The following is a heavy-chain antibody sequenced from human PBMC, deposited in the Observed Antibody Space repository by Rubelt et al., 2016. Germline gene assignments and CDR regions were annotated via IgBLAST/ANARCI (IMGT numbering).Heavy chain of an antibody. CDR1: GYTFTNYG. J-gene: IGHJ4*02. Sequence: QVQLVQSGAEVKKPGASVKVSCKASGYTFTNYGIAWVRQAPGQGLEWMGWISGYNGNTNYAQNLQGRVTTTTETSTSTASMERSGLGADDTAVYYCARGGGYQDYWGQGTLVTVSS. CDR2: ISGYNGNT. CDR3: ARGGGYQDY. V-gene: IGHV1-18*01. D-gene: IGHD3-16*01.